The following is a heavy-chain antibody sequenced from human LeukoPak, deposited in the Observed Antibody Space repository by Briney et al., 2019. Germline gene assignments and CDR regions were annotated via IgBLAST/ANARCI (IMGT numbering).Heavy chain of an antibody. J-gene: IGHJ4*02. CDR3: ARGEISWFGELLVY. CDR1: GGTFSGYY. Sequence: SATLSLTCAAYGGTFSGYYWSWIRQPPGQGLEWIGEINHSVSTNYNPSLKSRVTISVDTSKNQFSLKLSSVTAADTAVYYCARGEISWFGELLVYWGQGTLVTVSS. V-gene: IGHV4-34*01. D-gene: IGHD3-10*01. CDR2: INHSVST.